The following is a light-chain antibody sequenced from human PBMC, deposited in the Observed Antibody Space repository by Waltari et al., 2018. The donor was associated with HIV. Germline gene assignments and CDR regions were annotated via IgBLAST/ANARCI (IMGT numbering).Light chain of an antibody. CDR2: RND. CDR3: VAWDDSLRGVL. V-gene: IGLV1-47*01. CDR1: TSNLGSNY. J-gene: IGLJ2*01. Sequence: SVLTQPPSASGTPGQRVTISCSGSTSNLGSNYLSWYQHLPGPSPKLLIHRNDQRPSGVPDRFSASTSGTSASLAISGLRSEDEADYYCVAWDDSLRGVLFGGGTKVAVL.